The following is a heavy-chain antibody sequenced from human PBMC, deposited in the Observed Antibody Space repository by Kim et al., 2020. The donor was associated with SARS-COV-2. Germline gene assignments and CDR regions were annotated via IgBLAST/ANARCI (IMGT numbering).Heavy chain of an antibody. Sequence: YAQKFQGRVTITADESTSTAYMELSSLRSEDTAVYYCARGGWWELLPFDYWGQGTLVTVSS. D-gene: IGHD1-26*01. J-gene: IGHJ4*02. V-gene: IGHV1-69*01. CDR3: ARGGWWELLPFDY.